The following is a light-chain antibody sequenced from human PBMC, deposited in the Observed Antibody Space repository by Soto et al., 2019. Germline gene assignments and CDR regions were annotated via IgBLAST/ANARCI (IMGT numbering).Light chain of an antibody. Sequence: EIVMTQSPATLSVSPGERATLSCRATRSVSDNLAWYQQKPGQAPRLLIHGASTRATGIPARFSGSGSGTEFTLTISSLQSEDFAVYYCQQYNNWWSFGPGTKVEIK. J-gene: IGKJ1*01. CDR3: QQYNNWWS. CDR2: GAS. V-gene: IGKV3-15*01. CDR1: RSVSDN.